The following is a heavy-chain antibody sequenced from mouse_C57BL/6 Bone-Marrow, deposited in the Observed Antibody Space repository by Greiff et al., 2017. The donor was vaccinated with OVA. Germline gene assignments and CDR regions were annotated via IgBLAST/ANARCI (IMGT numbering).Heavy chain of an antibody. CDR3: ARGDDYWYFDV. CDR1: GYAFTNYL. J-gene: IGHJ1*03. D-gene: IGHD2-3*01. CDR2: INPGSGGT. V-gene: IGHV1-54*01. Sequence: VQLQQSGAELVRPGTSVKVSCKASGYAFTNYLIEWVKQRPGQGLEWIGVINPGSGGTTYNEKFKGKATLTADKSSSTAYMQLSSLTSEDSAVYFCARGDDYWYFDVWGTGTTVTVSS.